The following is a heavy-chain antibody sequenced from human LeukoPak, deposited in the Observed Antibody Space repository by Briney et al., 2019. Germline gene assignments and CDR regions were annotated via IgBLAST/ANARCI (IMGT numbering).Heavy chain of an antibody. CDR2: ISAYNGNT. V-gene: IGHV1-18*01. J-gene: IGHJ6*03. D-gene: IGHD6-13*01. CDR3: ARGPRVAAVRATYYYMDV. Sequence: ASVKVSCKASGYTFTTYGISWVRQAPGQGLEWMGWISAYNGNTNYAQKLQGRVTMTTDTSTSTAYMELRSLRSDDTAVYYCARGPRVAAVRATYYYMDVWGKGTTVTVSS. CDR1: GYTFTTYG.